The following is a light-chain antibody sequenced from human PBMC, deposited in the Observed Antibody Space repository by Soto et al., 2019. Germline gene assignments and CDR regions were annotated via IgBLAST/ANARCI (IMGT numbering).Light chain of an antibody. J-gene: IGKJ3*01. CDR2: GTS. CDR1: QDISGY. Sequence: QLTQSPSSLSASVGDRVTITCRASQDISGYLAWYQQKAGKAPKLLIYGTSTLQSGVPSRFSAFGSGTEFTLTISSLQPEDFATYHCQQLQRTPFTFGPGTTVDV. CDR3: QQLQRTPFT. V-gene: IGKV1-9*01.